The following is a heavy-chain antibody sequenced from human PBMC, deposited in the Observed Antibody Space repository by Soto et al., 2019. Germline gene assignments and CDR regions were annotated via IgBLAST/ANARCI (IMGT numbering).Heavy chain of an antibody. CDR1: GFTFSSYC. CDR3: ARDLYDFRYYYYMDV. D-gene: IGHD3-3*01. Sequence: HPGGSLRLSCAASGFTFSSYCMSWVRQAQGKGLEWVANIKQDGSEKSYVDSVKGRFTISRDNAKNSLYLQMNSLRAEDTAVYYCARDLYDFRYYYYMDVWGKGTTVTVSS. J-gene: IGHJ6*03. V-gene: IGHV3-7*01. CDR2: IKQDGSEK.